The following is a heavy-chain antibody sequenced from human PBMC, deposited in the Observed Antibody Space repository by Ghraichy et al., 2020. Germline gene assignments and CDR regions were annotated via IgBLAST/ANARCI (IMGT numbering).Heavy chain of an antibody. V-gene: IGHV3-30*02. D-gene: IGHD3-22*01. CDR1: GLTFRSYG. Sequence: GGSLRLSCAASGLTFRSYGMHWVRQAPGKGLQWVAFIQNDGSNKYYAKSVKGRFTISRDNSKNTLYLQMNSLRPEDTALYYCSFYDSSAGYWGQGTLVTVSS. CDR2: IQNDGSNK. J-gene: IGHJ4*02. CDR3: SFYDSSAGY.